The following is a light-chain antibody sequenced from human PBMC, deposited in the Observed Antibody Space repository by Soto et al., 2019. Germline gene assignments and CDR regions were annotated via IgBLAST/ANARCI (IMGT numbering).Light chain of an antibody. CDR3: QQTYSIPPLT. Sequence: DIQMTQSPPSLSASVGDRVTITCRASQSISMYLNWYQQKPGKAPKLLIYAAFNLQSGVPSRFSGSGSGTDFTLTINSLQPEDFATYYCQQTYSIPPLTFGGGTMEEIK. J-gene: IGKJ4*01. CDR2: AAF. CDR1: QSISMY. V-gene: IGKV1-39*01.